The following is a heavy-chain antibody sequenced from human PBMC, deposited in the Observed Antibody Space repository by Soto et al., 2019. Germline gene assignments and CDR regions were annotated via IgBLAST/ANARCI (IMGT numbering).Heavy chain of an antibody. Sequence: QLQLQESGPGLVKPSETLSLTCTVSNGSISSAIYYWGWIRQPPGKGLEWIGSICHSGSTYYNPSLTGRVTISVDTSKNQFALKLSSVTAADTAVYFCAGRSSLASVQVYFGEISNYNWFDPWGQGTLVTVSS. J-gene: IGHJ5*02. CDR2: ICHSGST. V-gene: IGHV4-39*01. D-gene: IGHD3-10*01. CDR1: NGSISSAIYY. CDR3: AGRSSLASVQVYFGEISNYNWFDP.